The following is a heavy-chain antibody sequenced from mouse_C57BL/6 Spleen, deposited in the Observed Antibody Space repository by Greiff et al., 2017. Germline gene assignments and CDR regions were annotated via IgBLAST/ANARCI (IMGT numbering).Heavy chain of an antibody. CDR3: ARLPIYDGYYPPWFAY. CDR2: IYPGDGDT. D-gene: IGHD2-3*01. CDR1: GYAFSSSW. Sequence: VQLQQSGPELVKPGASVKISCKASGYAFSSSWMNWVKQRPGKGLEWIGRIYPGDGDTNYNGKFKGKATLTADKSSSTAYMQLSSLTSEDSAVYFCARLPIYDGYYPPWFAYWGQGTLVTVSA. J-gene: IGHJ3*01. V-gene: IGHV1-82*01.